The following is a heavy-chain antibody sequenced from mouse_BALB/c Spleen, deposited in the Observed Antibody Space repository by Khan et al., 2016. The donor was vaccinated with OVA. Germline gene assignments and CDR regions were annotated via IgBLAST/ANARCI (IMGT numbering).Heavy chain of an antibody. V-gene: IGHV1S135*01. J-gene: IGHJ4*01. CDR3: ARLAVYYDYDDAMDY. CDR1: GYSFTDYN. CDR2: IDPYNGGT. D-gene: IGHD2-4*01. Sequence: EVQLQESGPELVKPGASVKVSCKASGYSFTDYNMYWVKQSHGKSLEWIGYIDPYNGGTSYNQKFKGKATLTVDKSSSTAFMYLNSLTSEDSAVYYCARLAVYYDYDDAMDYWGQGTSVTVSS.